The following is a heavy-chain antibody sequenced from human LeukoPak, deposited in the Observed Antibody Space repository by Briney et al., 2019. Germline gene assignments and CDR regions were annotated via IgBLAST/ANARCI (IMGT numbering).Heavy chain of an antibody. CDR2: INPNSGGT. D-gene: IGHD1-14*01. V-gene: IGHV1-2*02. CDR3: AREGVTGVNWFDP. Sequence: ASVKVSCKTSGYTFIGYYMHWVRQAPGQGLEWMGWINPNSGGTNYAQKFQGRVTITRDTSISTAYMELSRLRSDDTAVYYCAREGVTGVNWFDPWGQGTLVTVSS. J-gene: IGHJ5*02. CDR1: GYTFIGYY.